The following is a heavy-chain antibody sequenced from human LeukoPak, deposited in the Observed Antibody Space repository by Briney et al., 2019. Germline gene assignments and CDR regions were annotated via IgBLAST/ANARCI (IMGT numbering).Heavy chain of an antibody. CDR2: IYHSGST. CDR1: DYSISSGYY. CDR3: ARIETYSSGWYDAFFDY. Sequence: PSETLSLTCSVSDYSISSGYYWGWTRQPPGKGLEWIGSIYHSGSTYYNPSLKSRVTISVDTSKTHFSVKLTSVTAADTAVYYCARIETYSSGWYDAFFDYWGQGTLVTVSS. D-gene: IGHD6-19*01. J-gene: IGHJ4*02. V-gene: IGHV4-38-2*02.